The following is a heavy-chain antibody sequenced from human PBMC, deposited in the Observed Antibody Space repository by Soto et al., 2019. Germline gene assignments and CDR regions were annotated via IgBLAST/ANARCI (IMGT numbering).Heavy chain of an antibody. CDR2: IKSKTDGGTT. J-gene: IGHJ6*02. CDR3: TTGVQVRFLEWLQTEGDYYGMDV. V-gene: IGHV3-15*07. Sequence: EVQLMESGGGLVKPGGSLRLSCAASGFTFSNAWMNWVRQAPGKGLEWVGRIKSKTDGGTTDYAAPVKGRFTISRDDSKNTLYLQMNSLKTEDTAVYYCTTGVQVRFLEWLQTEGDYYGMDVWGQGTTVTVSS. D-gene: IGHD3-3*01. CDR1: GFTFSNAW.